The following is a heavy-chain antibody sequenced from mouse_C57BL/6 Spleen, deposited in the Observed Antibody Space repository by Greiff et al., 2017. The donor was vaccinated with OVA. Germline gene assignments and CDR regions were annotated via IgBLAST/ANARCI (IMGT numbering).Heavy chain of an antibody. Sequence: VQLQQPGAELVRPGSSVKLSCKASGYTFTSYWMHWVKQRPIQGLEWIGNIDPSDSETHYNQKFKDKATLPVDKSSSTAYMQLSSLTSEDSAVSYCASGIYYDPYFDYCGQGTTLTVSS. CDR2: IDPSDSET. D-gene: IGHD2-4*01. J-gene: IGHJ2*01. CDR3: ASGIYYDPYFDY. V-gene: IGHV1-52*01. CDR1: GYTFTSYW.